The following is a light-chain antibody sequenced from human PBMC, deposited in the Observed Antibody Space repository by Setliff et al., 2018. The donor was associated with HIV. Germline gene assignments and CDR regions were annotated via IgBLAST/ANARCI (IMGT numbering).Light chain of an antibody. CDR1: SSDVGAYNY. CDR3: SSYTDTAWV. V-gene: IGLV2-14*01. CDR2: EVT. Sequence: QSVLTQPASVSGSPGQSITISCTGTSSDVGAYNYVSWYQQHPGKAPQLIIYEVTNRPSGVSTRFSGSKSDNTASLTISGLQAEDEATYDCSSYTDTAWVFGGGTKVTVL. J-gene: IGLJ3*02.